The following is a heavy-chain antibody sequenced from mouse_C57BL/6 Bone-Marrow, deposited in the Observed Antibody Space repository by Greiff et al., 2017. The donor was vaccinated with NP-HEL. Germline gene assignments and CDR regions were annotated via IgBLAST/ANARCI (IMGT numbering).Heavy chain of an antibody. J-gene: IGHJ2*01. D-gene: IGHD1-1*01. Sequence: QVQLQQSGAELVRPGTSVKMSCKASGYTFTNYWIGWAKQRPGHGLEWIGDIYPGGGYTNYNEKFKGKATLTADKSSSTAYMQFSSLTSEDSAIYDCARYYYGSSPYFDYWGQGTTLTVSS. CDR1: GYTFTNYW. CDR3: ARYYYGSSPYFDY. V-gene: IGHV1-63*01. CDR2: IYPGGGYT.